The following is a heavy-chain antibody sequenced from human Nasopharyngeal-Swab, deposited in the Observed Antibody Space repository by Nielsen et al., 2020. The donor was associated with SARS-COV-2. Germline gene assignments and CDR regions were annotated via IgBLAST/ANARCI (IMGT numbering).Heavy chain of an antibody. CDR2: IYYSGST. Sequence: SETLSLPFTVSGGSISCYYRSWIRQAPGKGLEWIGYIYYSGSTNYNPSLKSRVTISVDTSKNQFSLKLSSVTAADTAVYYCARVADCSSTSCYTGEVDYWGQGTLVTVSS. D-gene: IGHD2-2*02. V-gene: IGHV4-59*01. CDR3: ARVADCSSTSCYTGEVDY. CDR1: GGSISCYY. J-gene: IGHJ4*02.